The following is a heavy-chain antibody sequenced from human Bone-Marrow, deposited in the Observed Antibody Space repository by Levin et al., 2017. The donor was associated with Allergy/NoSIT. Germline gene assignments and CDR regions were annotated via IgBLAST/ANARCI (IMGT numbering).Heavy chain of an antibody. D-gene: IGHD2-2*01. V-gene: IGHV4-31*03. CDR1: GGSISSGGYY. CDR2: IYYSGST. CDR3: ARERCSSTSSPLGFLDY. J-gene: IGHJ4*02. Sequence: PSETLSLTCTVSGGSISSGGYYWSWIRQHPGKGLEWIGYIYYSGSTYYNPSLKSRVTISVDTSKNQFSLKLSSVTAADTAVYYCARERCSSTSSPLGFLDYWGQGTLVTVSS.